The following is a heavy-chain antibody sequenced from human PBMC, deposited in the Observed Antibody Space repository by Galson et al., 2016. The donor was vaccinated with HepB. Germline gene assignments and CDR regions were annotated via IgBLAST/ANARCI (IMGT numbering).Heavy chain of an antibody. CDR1: GGSINSGGYY. CDR2: IYYTGST. Sequence: TLSLTCTVSGGSINSGGYYWSWIRQHPGKGLEWIGYIYYTGSTYYNPSLTSRITISVDTSKNQFSLKLNPVTAADTAVYYCAREERGGYFYYMDVWGKGTTVTVSS. V-gene: IGHV4-31*03. CDR3: AREERGGYFYYMDV. D-gene: IGHD1-1*01. J-gene: IGHJ6*03.